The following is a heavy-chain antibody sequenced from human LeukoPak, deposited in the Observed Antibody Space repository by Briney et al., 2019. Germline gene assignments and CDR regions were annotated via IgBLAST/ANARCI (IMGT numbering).Heavy chain of an antibody. CDR2: ILYVGSNK. V-gene: IGHV3-30-3*01. CDR3: ARAAYAESPTGAFDI. Sequence: GRSLRLSCAASGFTFSSYAMHWVRQAPGKGLGWVAVILYVGSNKYYADSVKGRFTISRDNSNNSMYLQRKSLRAEDTAVYYCARAAYAESPTGAFDIWGQGTMVTVSS. D-gene: IGHD1-14*01. CDR1: GFTFSSYA. J-gene: IGHJ3*02.